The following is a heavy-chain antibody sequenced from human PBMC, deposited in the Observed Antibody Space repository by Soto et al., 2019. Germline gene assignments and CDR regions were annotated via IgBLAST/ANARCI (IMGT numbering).Heavy chain of an antibody. D-gene: IGHD2-21*01. CDR1: GGSLSGNY. CDR3: ARGRDGGEAF. Sequence: SSETLSLTCAVYGGSLSGNYWSWIRQPPGEGLEWIGEINPSGNTNYSPSLKSRATISADTSKNQFSLKLSSVIAADTAVYYCARGRDGGEAFWGRGTLVTVSS. CDR2: INPSGNT. V-gene: IGHV4-34*01. J-gene: IGHJ4*02.